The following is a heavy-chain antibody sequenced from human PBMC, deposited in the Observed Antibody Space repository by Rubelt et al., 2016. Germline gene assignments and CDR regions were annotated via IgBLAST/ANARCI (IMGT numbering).Heavy chain of an antibody. Sequence: QVTLRESGPALVKPTQTLTLTCTFSGFSLSTSGMCVSWIRQPPGKALEWLALIDWDDDKYYSTSLKPRLTIIRDTSKNQVVLKMTNMDPVETATYYCARIIVGGCSGGSCYGRPTVDYWGQGTLVTVSS. CDR3: ARIIVGGCSGGSCYGRPTVDY. CDR2: IDWDDDK. J-gene: IGHJ4*02. V-gene: IGHV2-70*01. CDR1: GFSLSTSGMC. D-gene: IGHD2-15*01.